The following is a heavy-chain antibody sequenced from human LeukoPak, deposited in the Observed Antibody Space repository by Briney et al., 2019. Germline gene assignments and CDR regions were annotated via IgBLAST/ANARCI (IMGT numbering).Heavy chain of an antibody. D-gene: IGHD2-15*01. CDR3: ARGYCSGGSCYSRVFDY. CDR1: GGSISSYH. CDR2: IHNSGST. J-gene: IGHJ4*02. Sequence: SETLSLTCTVSGGSISSYHWSWIRQPPGKGLEWIGYIHNSGSTNYNPSLKSRVTISVDTSKNQFSLKLSSVTAADTAVYYCARGYCSGGSCYSRVFDYWGQGTLVTVSS. V-gene: IGHV4-59*01.